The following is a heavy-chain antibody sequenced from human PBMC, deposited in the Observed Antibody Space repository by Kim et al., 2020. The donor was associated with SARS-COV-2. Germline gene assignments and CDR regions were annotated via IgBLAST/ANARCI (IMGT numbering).Heavy chain of an antibody. CDR3: ARIGDY. Sequence: YPGDSDTSYSPSFHGHVPISADTSISTAYLQWSSLKASDTAMYYCARIGDYWGQGTLVTVSS. CDR2: YPGDSDT. V-gene: IGHV5-51*01. D-gene: IGHD2-15*01. J-gene: IGHJ4*02.